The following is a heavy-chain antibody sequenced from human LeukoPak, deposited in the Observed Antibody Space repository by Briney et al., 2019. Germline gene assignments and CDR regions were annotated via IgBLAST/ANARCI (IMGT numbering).Heavy chain of an antibody. CDR3: ARSGSYSTGPFDY. V-gene: IGHV1-2*02. Sequence: ASVKVSCKASGYTFTGYYMHWVRQAPGQGLEWMGWINPNSGGTDYAQKFQGRVTMTRDTSITTAYTELSRLSSDDTAVYYCARSGSYSTGPFDYWGQGTLVTVSS. D-gene: IGHD1-26*01. CDR1: GYTFTGYY. CDR2: INPNSGGT. J-gene: IGHJ4*02.